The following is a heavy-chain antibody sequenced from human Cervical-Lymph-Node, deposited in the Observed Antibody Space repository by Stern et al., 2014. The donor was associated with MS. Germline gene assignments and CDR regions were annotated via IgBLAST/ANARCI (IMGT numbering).Heavy chain of an antibody. CDR2: INVGPGTT. Sequence: QVQLVESGAEVKKPGASMTISCKTSGYNFIAHAIHWVRQAPGQMLEWVGWINVGPGTTKYSQKFQGRVSFTRDKAASAAYMDLSSLSPDDTAVYYCARQPDYSDFLDFWGQGTLVTVSS. J-gene: IGHJ4*02. CDR1: GYNFIAHA. D-gene: IGHD4-11*01. V-gene: IGHV1-3*01. CDR3: ARQPDYSDFLDF.